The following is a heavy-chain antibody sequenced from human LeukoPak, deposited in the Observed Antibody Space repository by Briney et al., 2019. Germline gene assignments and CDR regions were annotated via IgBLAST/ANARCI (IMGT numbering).Heavy chain of an antibody. CDR2: IIPTLGIA. D-gene: IGHD6-13*01. Sequence: SVKVSCKASGGTFSRYTISWVPQAPGQGLEWMGRIIPTLGIANYAQKFQGRVTITADKSTSTAYMELSSLRSEDTAVYYCARAGRAAGNIWDDYWGQGTLVTVSS. CDR1: GGTFSRYT. V-gene: IGHV1-69*02. J-gene: IGHJ4*02. CDR3: ARAGRAAGNIWDDY.